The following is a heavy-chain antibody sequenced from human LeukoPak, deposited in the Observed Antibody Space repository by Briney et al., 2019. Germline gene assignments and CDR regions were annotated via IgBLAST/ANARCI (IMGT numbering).Heavy chain of an antibody. Sequence: GASVKVSCKVSGNTFTDLSMNWVRQAPGKGLEWMGGFDPEDVETIYAQKFKSRVTMTEDTSTETAYMELTSLRPEDTAVYYCATDFYRGRQFDYWGQGTLVTVSS. J-gene: IGHJ4*02. V-gene: IGHV1-24*01. CDR3: ATDFYRGRQFDY. CDR2: FDPEDVET. D-gene: IGHD2/OR15-2a*01. CDR1: GNTFTDLS.